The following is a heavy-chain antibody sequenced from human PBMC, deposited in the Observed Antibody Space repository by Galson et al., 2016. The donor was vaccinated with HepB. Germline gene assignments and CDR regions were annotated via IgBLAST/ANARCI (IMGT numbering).Heavy chain of an antibody. CDR1: GFTFSNYA. J-gene: IGHJ4*02. CDR3: SNDYRYGDSCFHFDS. V-gene: IGHV3-23*01. Sequence: SLRLSCAASGFTFSNYAMSWVRQAPGKGLDWVSGIIENGGDTYYADSVKGRFTISRDNSKNTLYLQMNSLRAEDTAVYYWSNDYRYGDSCFHFDSGGQGTLLTVSS. CDR2: IIENGGDT. D-gene: IGHD2-15*01.